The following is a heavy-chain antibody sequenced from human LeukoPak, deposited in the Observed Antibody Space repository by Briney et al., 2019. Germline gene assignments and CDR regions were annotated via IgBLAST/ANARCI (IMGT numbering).Heavy chain of an antibody. Sequence: GASLRLSCAASGFTFSDYSMRWGRQAPVKGLECVAGVPPRDTSTYYTDSVKGRFTIPRDNSKNTLYLQMNRLSAEDTAIYYCAKWGDYDVLTGYYDSDYWGQGTLVTVSS. CDR3: AKWGDYDVLTGYYDSDY. V-gene: IGHV3-23*01. CDR1: GFTFSDYS. J-gene: IGHJ4*02. CDR2: VPPRDTST. D-gene: IGHD3-9*01.